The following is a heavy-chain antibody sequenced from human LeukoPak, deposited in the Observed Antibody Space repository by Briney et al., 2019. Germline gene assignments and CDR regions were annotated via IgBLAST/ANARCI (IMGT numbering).Heavy chain of an antibody. CDR3: ARGHASYSYGFRY. CDR1: GGSFSGYY. V-gene: IGHV4-34*01. Sequence: PSETLSLTCAVYGGSFSGYYWSWIRQPPGKGLEWIGEINHSGSTNYNPSHKSRVTITVDTSKNQFSLKLSSVTAADTAVYYCARGHASYSYGFRYWGQGTLVTVSS. CDR2: INHSGST. D-gene: IGHD5-18*01. J-gene: IGHJ4*02.